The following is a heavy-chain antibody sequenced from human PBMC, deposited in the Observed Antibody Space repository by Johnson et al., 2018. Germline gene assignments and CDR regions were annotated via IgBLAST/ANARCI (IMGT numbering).Heavy chain of an antibody. V-gene: IGHV3-11*04. CDR1: GFTFSDYY. CDR3: ARELRRRVPLKYWPSYYYYSMDV. CDR2: ISSSGSTI. Sequence: QVQLVQSGGGLVKPGGSLRLSCAASGFTFSDYYMSWIRQAPGKVLEWVSYISSSGSTIYYADSVKGRFTISRDNAKNSLYLQMNSLRGEDKAVCYCARELRRRVPLKYWPSYYYYSMDVWGKGTTVTVSS. J-gene: IGHJ6*03. D-gene: IGHD2-15*01.